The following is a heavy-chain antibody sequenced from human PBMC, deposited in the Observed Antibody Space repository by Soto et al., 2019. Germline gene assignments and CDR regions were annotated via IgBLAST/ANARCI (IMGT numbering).Heavy chain of an antibody. Sequence: SETLSLTCAVSGASISGSYYYWAWLRQSPGKGPEWIGSVFYTGFTSYNPSLESRVSVSVDTSKSQFSLKLSAVTAADTAVYYCVTSKKGYNWNYFDHWGQDALVTASS. D-gene: IGHD1-20*01. V-gene: IGHV4-39*01. CDR3: VTSKKGYNWNYFDH. J-gene: IGHJ4*02. CDR1: GASISGSYYY. CDR2: VFYTGFT.